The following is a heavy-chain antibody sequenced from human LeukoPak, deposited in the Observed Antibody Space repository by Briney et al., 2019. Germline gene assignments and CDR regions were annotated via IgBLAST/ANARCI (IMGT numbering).Heavy chain of an antibody. CDR2: IYYSGST. J-gene: IGHJ4*02. Sequence: SETLSLTCTVSGGSISSSSYYWGWIRQPPGTGLEWIGSIYYSGSTYYNPSLKSRVTISVDTSKNQFSLKLSSVTAADTAVYYCARQLYCGGDCYSFDYWGQGTLVTVSS. CDR3: ARQLYCGGDCYSFDY. CDR1: GGSISSSSYY. D-gene: IGHD2-21*02. V-gene: IGHV4-39*01.